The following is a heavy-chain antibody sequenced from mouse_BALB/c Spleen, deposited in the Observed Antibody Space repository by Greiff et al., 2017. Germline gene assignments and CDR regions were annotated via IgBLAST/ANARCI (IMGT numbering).Heavy chain of an antibody. CDR1: GFTFSSFG. Sequence: EVKLMESGGGLVQPGGSRKLSCAASGFTFSSFGMHWVRQAPEKGLEWVAYISSGSSTIYYADTVKGRFTISRDNPKNTLFLQMTSLRSEDTAMYYCARSSLLRLQYYFDYWGQGTTLTVSS. J-gene: IGHJ2*01. CDR3: ARSSLLRLQYYFDY. CDR2: ISSGSSTI. D-gene: IGHD1-2*01. V-gene: IGHV5-17*02.